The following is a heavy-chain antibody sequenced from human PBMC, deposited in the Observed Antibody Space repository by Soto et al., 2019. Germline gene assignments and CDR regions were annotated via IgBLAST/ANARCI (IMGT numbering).Heavy chain of an antibody. CDR3: ARPTDGIVGATAFDI. CDR2: IIPIFGTA. CDR1: GGTFSSYA. V-gene: IGHV1-69*13. Sequence: SVKVSCKASGGTFSSYAISWVRQAPGQGLEWMGGIIPIFGTANYAQKFQGRVTITADESTSTAYMELSSLRSEDTAVYYCARPTDGIVGATAFDIWGQGTMVTVSS. J-gene: IGHJ3*02. D-gene: IGHD1-26*01.